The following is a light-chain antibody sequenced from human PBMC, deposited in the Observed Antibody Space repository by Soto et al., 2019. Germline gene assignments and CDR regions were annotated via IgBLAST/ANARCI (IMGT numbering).Light chain of an antibody. CDR3: QQYGSSPPIT. Sequence: EIVLTQSPGTLSLSPGERATRSCRASQSVSSSYLAWYQQKPGQAPRLLIYGASSRATGIPDRFSGSGSGTDFTLTISRLETEDFAVYYWQQYGSSPPITFVQGTRLEIK. V-gene: IGKV3-20*01. CDR1: QSVSSSY. J-gene: IGKJ5*01. CDR2: GAS.